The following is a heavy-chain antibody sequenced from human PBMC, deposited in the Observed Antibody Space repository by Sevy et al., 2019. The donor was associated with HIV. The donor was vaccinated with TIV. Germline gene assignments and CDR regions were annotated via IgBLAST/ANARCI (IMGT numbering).Heavy chain of an antibody. D-gene: IGHD5-12*01. V-gene: IGHV3-15*07. Sequence: GGSLRLSCVASAFTFSNDWMTWVRQAPGKGLEWVGHIRSATDGGTTDYAAPVKGRFTISRHDSKNTVYLEMNSLKIEDTGLYFCATLSGNYWGDWLDPWGQRTLVTVSS. CDR2: IRSATDGGTT. CDR1: AFTFSNDW. J-gene: IGHJ5*02. CDR3: ATLSGNYWGDWLDP.